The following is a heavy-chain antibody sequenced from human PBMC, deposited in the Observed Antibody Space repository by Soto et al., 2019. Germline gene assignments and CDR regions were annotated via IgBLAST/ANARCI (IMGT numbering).Heavy chain of an antibody. J-gene: IGHJ6*02. CDR3: AREGYYSGSGSYSPPLYYGMDV. CDR1: GYTFTNYG. V-gene: IGHV1-18*01. D-gene: IGHD3-10*01. Sequence: ASVKVSCKVSGYTFTNYGLSWVRQAPGQGLEWMGWISDYNGNTNYEKKFQGRVTMTTDTSTRTAYMELKSLRSDDTAVYYCAREGYYSGSGSYSPPLYYGMDVWGQGTTVTVSS. CDR2: ISDYNGNT.